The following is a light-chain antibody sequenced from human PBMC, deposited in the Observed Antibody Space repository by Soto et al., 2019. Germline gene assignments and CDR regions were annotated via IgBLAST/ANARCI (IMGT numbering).Light chain of an antibody. Sequence: DIVMTQSPLSLPVTPGEPASISCRSSQSLLHSNGYNYLDWYLQKPGQSPQLLIYLGSNRASGVPXXXXXXXXXXXXXLKISRVEAEDVGVYYCMQALQTPPTFGGGTKVEIK. CDR1: QSLLHSNGYNY. V-gene: IGKV2-28*01. CDR2: LGS. CDR3: MQALQTPPT. J-gene: IGKJ4*01.